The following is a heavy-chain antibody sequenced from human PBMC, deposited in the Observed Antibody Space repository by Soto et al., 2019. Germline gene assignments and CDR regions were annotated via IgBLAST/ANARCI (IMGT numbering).Heavy chain of an antibody. V-gene: IGHV4-39*07. J-gene: IGHJ4*02. CDR1: GGSISSSSYY. D-gene: IGHD6-6*01. CDR2: INHSGST. Sequence: PSETLSLTCTVSGGSISSSSYYWGWIRQPPGKGLEWIGEINHSGSTNYNPSLKSRVTISVDTSKNQCSLKLSSVTAADTAVYYCARGGQYSTPFDYWGQRTLVTVSS. CDR3: ARGGQYSTPFDY.